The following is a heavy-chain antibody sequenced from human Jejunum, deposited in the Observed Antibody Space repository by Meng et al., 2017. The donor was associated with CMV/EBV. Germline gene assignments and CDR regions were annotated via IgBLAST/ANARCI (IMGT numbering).Heavy chain of an antibody. D-gene: IGHD1-14*01. V-gene: IGHV1-18*04. CDR1: GYTYTHHG. J-gene: IGHJ4*02. Sequence: QVPLVLAGAEVKKPGASVKVSCKASGYTYTHHGIGWVRHVPGQGLEWMGWISAYNGDTIYGQKFQGRVTMTTDTSTSTAYMELRSLRSDDTAVYYCARGRRNEPLFDYWGQGTLVTVSS. CDR3: ARGRRNEPLFDY. CDR2: ISAYNGDT.